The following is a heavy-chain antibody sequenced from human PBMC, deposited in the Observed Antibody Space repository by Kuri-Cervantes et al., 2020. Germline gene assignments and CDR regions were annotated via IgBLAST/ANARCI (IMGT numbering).Heavy chain of an antibody. CDR3: ARVTGLYYYYYYMDV. CDR1: GYSISSGYY. J-gene: IGHJ6*03. D-gene: IGHD7-27*01. Sequence: SETLSLTCAVSGYSISSGYYWGWIRQPPGKGLEWIGSIYHSGSTYYNPSLKSRVTISVDTSKNQFSLKLSSVTAADTAVYYCARVTGLYYYYYYMDVWGKGTTVTVSS. CDR2: IYHSGST. V-gene: IGHV4-38-2*01.